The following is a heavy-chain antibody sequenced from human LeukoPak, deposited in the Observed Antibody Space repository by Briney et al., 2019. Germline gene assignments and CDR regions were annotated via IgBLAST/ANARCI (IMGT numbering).Heavy chain of an antibody. V-gene: IGHV3-66*01. J-gene: IGHJ4*02. D-gene: IGHD2-2*01. CDR2: IYSGGST. Sequence: GGSLRLSCAVSGFTVTNDYMNWVRQAPGKGLEWVSIIYSGGSTYYADSVKGRFTISRDSSNNTLFLQMSNLRADDSGLYYCAKTNQLLYYFDYWGQGTLVTVSS. CDR1: GFTVTNDY. CDR3: AKTNQLLYYFDY.